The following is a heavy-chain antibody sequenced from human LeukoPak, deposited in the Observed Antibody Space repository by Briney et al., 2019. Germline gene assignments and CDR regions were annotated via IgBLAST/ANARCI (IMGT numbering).Heavy chain of an antibody. CDR1: GYTFTRYD. CDR3: ARGFYYYGVDV. J-gene: IGHJ6*02. Sequence: ASVKVSCKASGYTFTRYDINWVRQAPGQGLEWIGFMNPNNGNTGYAQKFHGRVTMTRSSSIDTYYQVLNTVTYDDTAAYYCARGFYYYGVDVWGQGTTVTVSS. CDR2: MNPNNGNT. V-gene: IGHV1-8*01.